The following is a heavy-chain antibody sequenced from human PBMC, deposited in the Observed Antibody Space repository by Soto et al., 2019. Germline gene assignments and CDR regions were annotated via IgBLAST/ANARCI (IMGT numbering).Heavy chain of an antibody. J-gene: IGHJ3*02. CDR1: GFTFSNAW. D-gene: IGHD2-2*01. CDR2: ISGGGDYSADT. V-gene: IGHV3-23*01. CDR3: AKDIVPAAI. Sequence: GGSLRLSCAASGFTFSNAWMSWVRQAPGKGLEWVSGISGGGDYSADTYVADSVKGRFTISRDSSKNTVYLQMNSLRAEDTAVYYCAKDIVPAAIWGQGTMVTVSS.